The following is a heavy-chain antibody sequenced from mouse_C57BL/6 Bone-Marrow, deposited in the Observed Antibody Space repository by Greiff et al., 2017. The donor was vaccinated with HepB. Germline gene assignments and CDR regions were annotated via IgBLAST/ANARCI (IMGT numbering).Heavy chain of an antibody. CDR2: IWSGGST. V-gene: IGHV2-4*01. D-gene: IGHD2-5*01. Sequence: VQLQQSGPGLVQPSQSLSITCTVYGFALTSYGVHWVRQPPGKGLEWLGVIWSGGSTDYNAAFISRLSISKDNSKSQVFFKMNSLQADDTAIYYCLPSYYSNPEGAMDYWGQGTSVTVSS. CDR1: GFALTSYG. CDR3: LPSYYSNPEGAMDY. J-gene: IGHJ4*01.